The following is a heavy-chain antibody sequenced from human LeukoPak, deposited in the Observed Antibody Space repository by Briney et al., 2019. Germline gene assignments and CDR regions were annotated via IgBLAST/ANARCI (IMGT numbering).Heavy chain of an antibody. CDR1: GFTFSSYA. CDR3: AKDGWFGELLSFDY. V-gene: IGHV3-23*01. CDR2: ISGSGGST. Sequence: GGSLRLSCAASGFTFSSYAMSWVRQAPGKGLEWVSAISGSGGSTYYADSVKGRFTVSRDNSKNTLYLQMNSLRAEDTAVYYCAKDGWFGELLSFDYWGQGTLVTVSS. J-gene: IGHJ4*02. D-gene: IGHD3-10*01.